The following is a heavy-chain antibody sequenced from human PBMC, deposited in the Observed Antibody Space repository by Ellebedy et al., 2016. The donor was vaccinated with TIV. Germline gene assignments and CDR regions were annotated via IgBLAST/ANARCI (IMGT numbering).Heavy chain of an antibody. V-gene: IGHV5-51*01. J-gene: IGHJ4*02. D-gene: IGHD3-10*01. CDR1: GYSFTTSW. CDR3: ARQGSGPFDY. Sequence: GESLKISCKGSGYSFTTSWIGWVRQMPGKGLEWVGIIFPSDSDVRYSPSFQGQVTISADKSISTTYLQWSSLKASDTAMYYCARQGSGPFDYWGQGTLVTVSS. CDR2: IFPSDSDV.